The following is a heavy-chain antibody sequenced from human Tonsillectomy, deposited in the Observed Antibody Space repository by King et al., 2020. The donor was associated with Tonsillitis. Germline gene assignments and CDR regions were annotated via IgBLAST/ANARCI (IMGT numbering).Heavy chain of an antibody. CDR3: AKVSSSGKDYYDSSGYYYDGWFDP. CDR1: GFTFSSYA. J-gene: IGHJ5*02. V-gene: IGHV3-23*04. D-gene: IGHD3-22*01. CDR2: ISGSGGSP. Sequence: VQLVESGGGLVQPGGSLRLSCAASGFTFSSYAMSWVRQAPGKGLEWVSAISGSGGSPYYADSVKGRFTISRDNSKNTLFLQMNSLRAEDTAVYYCAKVSSSGKDYYDSSGYYYDGWFDPWGQGTLVTVSS.